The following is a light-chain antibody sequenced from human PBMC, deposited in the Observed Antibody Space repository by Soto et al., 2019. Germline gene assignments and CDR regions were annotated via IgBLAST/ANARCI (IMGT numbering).Light chain of an antibody. Sequence: QSVRSQPPSVSGAPGQRVTISCNGSSSNIGAGHDVHWYQHLPGTAPKLLIYGNGNRPSGVPDRFSGSKSGTSASLAITGLEAEYEAAYYWHAYDSSLSGSELFVTGPKVTV. CDR2: GNG. CDR3: HAYDSSLSGSEL. J-gene: IGLJ1*01. V-gene: IGLV1-40*01. CDR1: SSNIGAGHD.